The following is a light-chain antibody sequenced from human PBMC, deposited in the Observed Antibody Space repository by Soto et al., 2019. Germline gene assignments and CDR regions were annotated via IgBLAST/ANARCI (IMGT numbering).Light chain of an antibody. CDR2: GAS. Sequence: EIVLTQSPGTLSLSPGERVTLSCRASQTVTSSYLGWYQQKPGQAPRLLIYGASSRATGVPDRFSGGGSGTDFTLTISRLEPEDFAVYYCQQYGGSPFTFGPGTKVDIK. V-gene: IGKV3-20*01. J-gene: IGKJ3*01. CDR1: QTVTSSY. CDR3: QQYGGSPFT.